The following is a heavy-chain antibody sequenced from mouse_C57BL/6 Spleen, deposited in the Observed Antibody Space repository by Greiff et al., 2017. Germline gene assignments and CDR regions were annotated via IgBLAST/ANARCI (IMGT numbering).Heavy chain of an antibody. V-gene: IGHV1-9*01. J-gene: IGHJ4*01. Sequence: QVQLQQSGAELMKPGASVKLSCKATGYTFTGYWIEWVKQRPGHGLEWIGEILPGSGSTNYNEKFKGKATFTADTSSNTAYMQLSSLTTEDSAIYYCARRDSSGYDYAMDYWGQGTSVTVAS. CDR2: ILPGSGST. D-gene: IGHD3-2*02. CDR3: ARRDSSGYDYAMDY. CDR1: GYTFTGYW.